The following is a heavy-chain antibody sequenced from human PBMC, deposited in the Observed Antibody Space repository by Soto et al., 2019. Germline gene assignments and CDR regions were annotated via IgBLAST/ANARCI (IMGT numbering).Heavy chain of an antibody. J-gene: IGHJ4*02. CDR1: GYSFTSFG. V-gene: IGHV1-18*01. CDR3: VREMWTNDLTQYSFDF. CDR2: ISPNSGAT. D-gene: IGHD1-1*01. Sequence: QVQLVQSEGEVKQPGASVKLSCKASGYSFTSFGISWVRQAPGQGLEWMGWISPNSGATRYAQNLQGRVTMTTETSTTTAYLELRSLTSYDTALYYCVREMWTNDLTQYSFDFWGLGARVTVSS.